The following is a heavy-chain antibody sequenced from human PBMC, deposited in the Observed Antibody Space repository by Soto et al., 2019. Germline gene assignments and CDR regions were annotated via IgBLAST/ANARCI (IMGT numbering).Heavy chain of an antibody. D-gene: IGHD6-19*01. Sequence: SETLSLTCSVSGDSVSSNSYYWTWIRQPPGKTLEWVGFILSSGGTSTNPSLRGRLSMSVDTSKNQFSMRLTSVTAADTGVYFCAKGFSTGMYVDSWGRGTLVTVAS. CDR1: GDSVSSNSYY. J-gene: IGHJ5*01. CDR3: AKGFSTGMYVDS. CDR2: ILSSGGT. V-gene: IGHV4-61*01.